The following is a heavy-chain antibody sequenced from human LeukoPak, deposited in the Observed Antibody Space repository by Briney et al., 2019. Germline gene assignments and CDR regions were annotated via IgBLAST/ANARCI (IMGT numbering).Heavy chain of an antibody. Sequence: SGGSLRLSCAAAGFTLSKFAMHWVRQAPGKGLEWVAVVSYDGSYKYYADSVKGRFTISRDNSKNTLYLQMNSLRAEDTAVYYCARAPGYGAAYYFDYWGQGTLVTVSS. CDR1: GFTLSKFA. CDR3: ARAPGYGAAYYFDY. CDR2: VSYDGSYK. J-gene: IGHJ4*02. V-gene: IGHV3-30*04. D-gene: IGHD1-1*01.